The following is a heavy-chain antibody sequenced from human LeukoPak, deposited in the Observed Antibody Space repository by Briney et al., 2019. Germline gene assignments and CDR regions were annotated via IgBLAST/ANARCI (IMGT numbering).Heavy chain of an antibody. V-gene: IGHV4-61*10. CDR2: IYTSGST. CDR3: ARGSSAAVP. D-gene: IGHD2-2*01. Sequence: SETLSLTCTVSGASVNSGNYYWTWIRQPAGKRLEWIGRIYTSGSTNYNPSLKSRVTISIDASKNQFSLKLSSVTAADTAVYYCARGSSAAVPWSQGTLVTVSS. CDR1: GASVNSGNYY. J-gene: IGHJ5*02.